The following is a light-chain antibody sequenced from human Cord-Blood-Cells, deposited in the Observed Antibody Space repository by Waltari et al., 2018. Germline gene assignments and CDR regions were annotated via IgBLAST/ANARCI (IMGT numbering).Light chain of an antibody. CDR1: QGISSY. Sequence: AIRMTQSPSSFSASTGDRATITCRASQGISSYLAWYQQKPGKAPKLLIYAASTLQSGVPSRFSGSGSGTDFTLTISCLQSEDFATYYCQQYYSYPPTFGGGTKVEIK. J-gene: IGKJ4*01. V-gene: IGKV1-8*01. CDR2: AAS. CDR3: QQYYSYPPT.